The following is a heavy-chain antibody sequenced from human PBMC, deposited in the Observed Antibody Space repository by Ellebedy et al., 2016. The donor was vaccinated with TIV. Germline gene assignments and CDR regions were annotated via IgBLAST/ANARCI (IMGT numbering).Heavy chain of an antibody. V-gene: IGHV3-23*01. CDR1: GFTFSSYA. Sequence: PGGSLRLSCAASGFTFSSYAMSWVRQAPGKGLEWVSTIRNTGSRTYYADSVEGRFIISRDNSKKTLYLQMNSLSAEDTAVYYCAKGRGGGSDSSAPRYYFDYWGLGTLVTVSS. CDR2: IRNTGSRT. CDR3: AKGRGGGSDSSAPRYYFDY. D-gene: IGHD3-22*01. J-gene: IGHJ4*02.